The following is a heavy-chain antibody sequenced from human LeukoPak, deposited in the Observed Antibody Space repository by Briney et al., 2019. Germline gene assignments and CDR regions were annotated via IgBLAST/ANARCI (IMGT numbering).Heavy chain of an antibody. CDR1: GFTFSNSW. V-gene: IGHV3-7*01. J-gene: IGHJ6*02. CDR2: IKPDGSAQ. CDR3: AKKRSEGYYYYYGMDV. Sequence: GGSLRLSCAASGFTFSNSWMSWVRQAPGKGLEWVATIKPDGSAQYYVDSVKGRFTISRDNAKNSLFLQINSLRAEDTAVYYCAKKRSEGYYYYYGMDVWGQGTTVTVSS. D-gene: IGHD4-17*01.